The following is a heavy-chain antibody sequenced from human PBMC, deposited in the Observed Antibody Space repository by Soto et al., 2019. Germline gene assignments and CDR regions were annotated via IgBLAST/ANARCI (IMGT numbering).Heavy chain of an antibody. CDR2: ISSSSSDI. Sequence: GGSLRLSCAASGFTFSRYSMNWVRQAPGKGLEWVSSISSSSSDIYYADSLKGRFTISRDNARNSLSLQMNNLRAEDTAVYYCARKRCSSASCPDYYMDVWGKGTTVTVSS. V-gene: IGHV3-21*01. D-gene: IGHD2-2*01. CDR1: GFTFSRYS. J-gene: IGHJ6*03. CDR3: ARKRCSSASCPDYYMDV.